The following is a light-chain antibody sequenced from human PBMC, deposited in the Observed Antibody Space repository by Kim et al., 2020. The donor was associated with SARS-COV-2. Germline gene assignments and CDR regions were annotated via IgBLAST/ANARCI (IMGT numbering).Light chain of an antibody. CDR1: QSVSRSY. CDR3: QQYSSSPHT. Sequence: APGERATLSCRASQSVSRSYVAWYQQKPGQAPRLLIYGASSRATGIPDRFSGSGSGTDFTLTIRRLEPEDSAVYYCQQYSSSPHTFGQGTKVDIK. V-gene: IGKV3-20*01. CDR2: GAS. J-gene: IGKJ1*01.